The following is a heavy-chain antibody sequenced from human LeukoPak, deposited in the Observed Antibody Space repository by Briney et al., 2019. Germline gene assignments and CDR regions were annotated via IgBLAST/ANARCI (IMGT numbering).Heavy chain of an antibody. CDR2: ISGYNGHT. Sequence: GASVKVSCKASGYTFTSYGISWVRQAPGQGLEWMGWISGYNGHTNYVQKMQGRVTMTTDTSTNTAYMELRSLRSDDTAVYYCARGPGIAVAGVFDYWGQGSLVTVSS. J-gene: IGHJ4*02. CDR1: GYTFTSYG. V-gene: IGHV1-18*04. D-gene: IGHD6-19*01. CDR3: ARGPGIAVAGVFDY.